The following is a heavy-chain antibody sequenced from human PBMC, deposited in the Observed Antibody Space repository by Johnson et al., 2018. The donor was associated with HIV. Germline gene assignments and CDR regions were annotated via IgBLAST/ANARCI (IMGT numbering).Heavy chain of an antibody. J-gene: IGHJ3*01. V-gene: IGHV3-30-3*01. CDR3: ARGVSSGYYSNAFDV. CDR2: ISYDGSNK. CDR1: GFTFSNYA. Sequence: QMHLVESGGGVVQPGRSLRLSCAASGFTFSNYAVHWVRQAPGKGLEWVAVISYDGSNKYYADSVKGRFTISRDSAKNSLYLQMNSLRAEDTALYYCARGVSSGYYSNAFDVWGQGTMATVSS. D-gene: IGHD3-22*01.